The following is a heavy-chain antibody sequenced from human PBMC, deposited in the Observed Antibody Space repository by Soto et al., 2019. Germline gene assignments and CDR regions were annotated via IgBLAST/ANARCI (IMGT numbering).Heavy chain of an antibody. V-gene: IGHV1-18*01. CDR3: ARDTRLGPAAMPGCFDP. D-gene: IGHD2-2*01. CDR1: GYTFTSYG. CDR2: ISAYNGNT. Sequence: QVQLVQSGAEVKKPGASVKVSCKASGYTFTSYGISWVRQAPGQGLEWMGWISAYNGNTNYAQKLQGRVTMTTDTSTSTAYMELRSLRSDDTAVYYCARDTRLGPAAMPGCFDPWGQGTLVTVSS. J-gene: IGHJ5*02.